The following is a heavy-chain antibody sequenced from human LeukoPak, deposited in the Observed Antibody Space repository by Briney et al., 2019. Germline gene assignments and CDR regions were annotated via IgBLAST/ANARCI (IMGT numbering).Heavy chain of an antibody. CDR3: ARGLAAAGTDAFDI. V-gene: IGHV3-66*01. CDR1: GFTVSSNY. J-gene: IGHJ3*02. D-gene: IGHD6-13*01. CDR2: IYSGGST. Sequence: GGSLRLSCAASGFTVSSNYMSWVRQAPGKGLEWVSVIYSGGSTYYADSVKGRFTISRDNSKNTLYLQMSSLRAEDTAVYYCARGLAAAGTDAFDIWGQGTKVSVS.